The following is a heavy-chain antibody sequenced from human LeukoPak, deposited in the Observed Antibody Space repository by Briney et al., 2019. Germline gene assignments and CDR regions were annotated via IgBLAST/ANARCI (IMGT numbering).Heavy chain of an antibody. CDR3: ANGNNGDYVRLDY. D-gene: IGHD4-17*01. CDR1: GFTFSNYA. CDR2: ISGSGGNT. J-gene: IGHJ4*02. Sequence: TGGSLRLSCAASGFTFSNYAMTWVRQAPRKGLEWVSVISGSGGNTYYADSVKGRFTISRDNSKNTLYLQMNSLRAEDTAVYYCANGNNGDYVRLDYWGQGTLVTVSS. V-gene: IGHV3-23*01.